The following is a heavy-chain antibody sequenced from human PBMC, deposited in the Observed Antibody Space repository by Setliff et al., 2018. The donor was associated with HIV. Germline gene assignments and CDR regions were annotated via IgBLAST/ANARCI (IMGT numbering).Heavy chain of an antibody. J-gene: IGHJ3*02. Sequence: GGSLRLSCAASGFTFSSYAMSWVRQAPGKGLEWVSVIYSGGSSTYYADSVKGRFTISRDNSKNTLYLQMNSLRAEDTAVYYCAKALGYYYDSSGYYYGRGALDIWGQGTMVTVSS. CDR1: GFTFSSYA. CDR2: IYSGGSST. D-gene: IGHD3-22*01. V-gene: IGHV3-23*03. CDR3: AKALGYYYDSSGYYYGRGALDI.